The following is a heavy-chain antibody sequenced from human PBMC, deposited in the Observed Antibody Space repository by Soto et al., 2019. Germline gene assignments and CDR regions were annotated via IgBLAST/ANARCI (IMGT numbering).Heavy chain of an antibody. CDR1: GYTFTSYG. J-gene: IGHJ5*02. Sequence: GASVKVSCKASGYTFTSYGISWVRQAPGQGLEWMGWISAYNGNTNYAQKLQGRVTMTTDTSTSTAYMELRSLRSDDTAVYYCARNLPIADQRNNWFDPWGQGTLVTVSS. D-gene: IGHD2-15*01. CDR2: ISAYNGNT. V-gene: IGHV1-18*01. CDR3: ARNLPIADQRNNWFDP.